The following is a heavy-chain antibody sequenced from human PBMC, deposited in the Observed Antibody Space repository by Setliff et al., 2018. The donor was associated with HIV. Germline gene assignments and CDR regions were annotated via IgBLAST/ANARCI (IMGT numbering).Heavy chain of an antibody. CDR1: GSFINSDY. Sequence: SETLSLTCTVSGSFINSDYWGWIRQPPGKGLEWIGYITYSGSAYYNPSLKSRVTISIDTSNNQISLRLSSVTAADTAMYYCVRDDYGYNGKGFDYWGPGALVTVSS. V-gene: IGHV4-30-4*08. CDR3: VRDDYGYNGKGFDY. CDR2: ITYSGSA. D-gene: IGHD4-17*01. J-gene: IGHJ4*02.